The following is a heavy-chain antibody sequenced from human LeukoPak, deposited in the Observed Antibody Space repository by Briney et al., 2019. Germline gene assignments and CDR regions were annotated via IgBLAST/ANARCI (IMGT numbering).Heavy chain of an antibody. V-gene: IGHV3-11*01. J-gene: IGHJ5*02. CDR2: ISSSGSTI. Sequence: GGSLRLSCAASGFTFSDYYMSWIRQAPGKGLEWVSYISSSGSTIYYADSVKGRFTISRDNAKNPLYLQMNSLRAEDTAVYYCARIMGPSGYSYGFIWLDPWGQGTLVTVSS. CDR1: GFTFSDYY. CDR3: ARIMGPSGYSYGFIWLDP. D-gene: IGHD5-18*01.